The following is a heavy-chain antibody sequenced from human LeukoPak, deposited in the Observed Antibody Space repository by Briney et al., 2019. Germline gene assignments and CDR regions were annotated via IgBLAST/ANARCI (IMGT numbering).Heavy chain of an antibody. CDR1: AFTFSTCA. CDR3: AKNRWAARIIIDAFDI. J-gene: IGHJ3*02. CDR2: ISGNGGST. Sequence: PGGSLRLSCAASAFTFSTCAMGWVRQAPGKGLGWVSSISGNGGSTYYAVSVQGRFTISRDNSKNTLYLQMNSLKVEDTAVYYCAKNRWAARIIIDAFDIWGQGTMVTVSS. D-gene: IGHD6-6*01. V-gene: IGHV3-23*01.